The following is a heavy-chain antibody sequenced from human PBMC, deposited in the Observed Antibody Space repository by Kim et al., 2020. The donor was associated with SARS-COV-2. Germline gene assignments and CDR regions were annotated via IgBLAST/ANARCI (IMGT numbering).Heavy chain of an antibody. CDR3: AMDCSSGSCYSGRLDY. Sequence: ASVKVSCKASGYTFSSYGISWMRQAPGQGLEWLGWISSYNAASYAPKFQDRVTMTTDTSTTTAYMELGSLRSDDTAVYYCAMDCSSGSCYSGRLDYWGQGTLVTASS. CDR1: GYTFSSYG. J-gene: IGHJ4*02. V-gene: IGHV1-18*04. D-gene: IGHD2-15*01. CDR2: ISSYNAA.